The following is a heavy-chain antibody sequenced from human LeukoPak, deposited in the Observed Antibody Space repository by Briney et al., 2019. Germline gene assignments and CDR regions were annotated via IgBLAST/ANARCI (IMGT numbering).Heavy chain of an antibody. Sequence: TGGSLRLSCAASGFTFSSYGMHWVCQAPGKGLEWVAVISYDGSNKYYADSVKGRFTISRDNSKNTLYLQMNSLRAEDTAVYYCAMGGSPRHWGQGTLVTVSS. CDR2: ISYDGSNK. D-gene: IGHD1-26*01. J-gene: IGHJ1*01. CDR1: GFTFSSYG. V-gene: IGHV3-30*03. CDR3: AMGGSPRH.